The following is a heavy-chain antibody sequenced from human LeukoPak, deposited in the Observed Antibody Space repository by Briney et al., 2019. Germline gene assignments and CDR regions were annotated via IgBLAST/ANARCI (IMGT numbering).Heavy chain of an antibody. J-gene: IGHJ3*02. V-gene: IGHV3-30*04. CDR3: AKDRDYYDSSGAPDAFDI. CDR1: GFTFSSYA. Sequence: GRSLRLSCAASGFTFSSYAMHWVRQAPGKGLEWVAVISYDGSNKYYADSVKGRFTISRDNSKNTLYLQMNSLRAEDTAVYYCAKDRDYYDSSGAPDAFDIWGQGTMVTVSS. D-gene: IGHD3-22*01. CDR2: ISYDGSNK.